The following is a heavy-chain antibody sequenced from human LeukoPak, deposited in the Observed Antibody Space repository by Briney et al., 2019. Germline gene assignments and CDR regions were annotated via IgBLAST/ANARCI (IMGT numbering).Heavy chain of an antibody. CDR3: ARDVVGYYDSSGYYLSAFDI. CDR1: GFTFSSYS. CDR2: ISSSGSTI. J-gene: IGHJ3*02. V-gene: IGHV3-48*04. D-gene: IGHD3-22*01. Sequence: GGSLRLSCAASGFTFSSYSMNWVRQAPGKGLEWVSYISSSGSTIYYADSVKGQFTISRDNAKNSLFLQMDTLRAEDTAVYYCARDVVGYYDSSGYYLSAFDIWGQGTMVTVSS.